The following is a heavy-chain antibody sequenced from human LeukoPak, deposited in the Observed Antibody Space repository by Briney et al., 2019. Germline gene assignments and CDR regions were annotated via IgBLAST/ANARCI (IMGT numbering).Heavy chain of an antibody. D-gene: IGHD4-17*01. V-gene: IGHV3-21*01. CDR2: ISSSSSYI. Sequence: PGGSLRLSCAASGFTFSSYSMNWVRQAPGKGLEWVSSISSSSSYIYYADSVKGRFTISRDNAKNSLYLQMNSLRAEDTAVYYCARHQYGDARFDYWGQGTLVTVSS. CDR3: ARHQYGDARFDY. CDR1: GFTFSSYS. J-gene: IGHJ4*02.